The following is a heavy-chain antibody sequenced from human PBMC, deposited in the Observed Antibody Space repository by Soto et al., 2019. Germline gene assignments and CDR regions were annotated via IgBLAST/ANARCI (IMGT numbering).Heavy chain of an antibody. D-gene: IGHD6-19*01. Sequence: ASVKVSCKASGYTFTSYGISWVRQAPGQGLEWMGWISAYNGNTNYAQKLQGRVTMTTDTSTSTAYMELRSLRSDDTAVYYCARDITDKQWLPPNSEFDYWGQGTLVTVSS. J-gene: IGHJ4*02. V-gene: IGHV1-18*01. CDR3: ARDITDKQWLPPNSEFDY. CDR2: ISAYNGNT. CDR1: GYTFTSYG.